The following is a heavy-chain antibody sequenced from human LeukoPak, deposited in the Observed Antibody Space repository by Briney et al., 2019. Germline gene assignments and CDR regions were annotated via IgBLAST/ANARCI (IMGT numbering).Heavy chain of an antibody. J-gene: IGHJ6*03. CDR3: ARVERDLGYYYYYMDV. CDR2: IYHTGST. D-gene: IGHD1-26*01. V-gene: IGHV4-39*07. CDR1: GGSISTSNYY. Sequence: SETLSLTCTVSGGSISTSNYYWGWIRQSPGKGLEWIGNIYHTGSTSYNPSLESRVTISLDLSKNQFSLKLSSVTAADTAVYYCARVERDLGYYYYYMDVWGKGTTVTVSS.